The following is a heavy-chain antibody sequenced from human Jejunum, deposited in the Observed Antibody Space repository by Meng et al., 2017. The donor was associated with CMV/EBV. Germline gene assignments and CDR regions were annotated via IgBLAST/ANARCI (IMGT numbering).Heavy chain of an antibody. CDR3: ARDSSRLYDY. V-gene: IGHV4-39*07. CDR1: GGSISSETYY. D-gene: IGHD3-16*02. Sequence: VSGGSISSETYYWGWIRQPPGKGLEWIGMICRTGSTYYNPSLESRVSISVDTSKNQFSLKLRSVTAADTAVYFCARDSSRLYDYWGPGTLVTVSS. J-gene: IGHJ4*02. CDR2: ICRTGST.